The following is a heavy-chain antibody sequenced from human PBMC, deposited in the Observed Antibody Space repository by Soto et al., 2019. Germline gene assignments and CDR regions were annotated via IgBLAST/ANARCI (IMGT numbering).Heavy chain of an antibody. CDR1: GGSVSSGSYY. CDR3: ASGFFDLGY. Sequence: PSETLSLTCTVSGGSVSSGSYYWSWIRQPPGKGLEWIGYIYYSGSTNYNPSLKSRVTISVDTSKNQFSLKLSSVTAADTAVYYCASGFFDLGYWGQGTLVTVSS. D-gene: IGHD3-3*01. J-gene: IGHJ4*02. V-gene: IGHV4-61*01. CDR2: IYYSGST.